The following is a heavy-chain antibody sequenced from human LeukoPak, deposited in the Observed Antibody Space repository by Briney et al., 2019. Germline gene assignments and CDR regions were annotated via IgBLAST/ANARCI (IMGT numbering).Heavy chain of an antibody. Sequence: VSGPTLVNPTQTLTLTCTFSGFSLSTSGVGVGWIRQPPGKALEWLALIYWNDDKRYSPSLKSRLTITKDTSKNQVVLTMTNMDPVDTATYYCAHNLLPREIGNIRVPAAPLDYWGQGTLVTVSS. D-gene: IGHD2-2*01. V-gene: IGHV2-5*01. CDR3: AHNLLPREIGNIRVPAAPLDY. J-gene: IGHJ4*02. CDR1: GFSLSTSGVG. CDR2: IYWNDDK.